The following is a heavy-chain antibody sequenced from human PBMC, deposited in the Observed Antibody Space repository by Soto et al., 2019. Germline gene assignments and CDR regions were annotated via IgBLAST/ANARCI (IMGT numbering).Heavy chain of an antibody. J-gene: IGHJ4*02. D-gene: IGHD3-10*01. V-gene: IGHV1-18*01. CDR1: GYTFTDHG. Sequence: ASVKVSCKTSGYTFTDHGIDWVRQAPGQGLEWVGWVSSYNGNTNYAYNLKDRVIMTTDASTSTAYMELRGLRSDDTAVYYCAREVEGSYSPVDFWGQGTPVTVSS. CDR3: AREVEGSYSPVDF. CDR2: VSSYNGNT.